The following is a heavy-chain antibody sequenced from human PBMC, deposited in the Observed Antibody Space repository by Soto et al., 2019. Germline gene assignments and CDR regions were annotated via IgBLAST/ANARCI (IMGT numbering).Heavy chain of an antibody. V-gene: IGHV3-11*01. CDR1: GFIFTDYY. Sequence: QVQLVESGGGLVKPGGSLRLSCAASGFIFTDYYMGWVRQVPGKGLEWLSYISRSGITRDYADSVKGRFTISRDNPEKTLYLQMHSLRAGDTAIYYCVRHKDYSNSMRGMDVWGQGTAVTVSS. D-gene: IGHD4-4*01. CDR2: ISRSGITR. J-gene: IGHJ6*02. CDR3: VRHKDYSNSMRGMDV.